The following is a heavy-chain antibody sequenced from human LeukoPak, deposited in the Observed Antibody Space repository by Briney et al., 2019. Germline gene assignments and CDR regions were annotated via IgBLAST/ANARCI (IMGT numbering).Heavy chain of an antibody. V-gene: IGHV3-23*01. D-gene: IGHD6-19*01. CDR3: AKREGYSSGWLEGSFDY. J-gene: IGHJ4*02. CDR2: ISGSGGST. CDR1: GFTFSSYA. Sequence: GGSLRLSCAASGFTFSSYAMSWVRQASGKGLEWVSAISGSGGSTYYADSVKGRFTISRDNSKNTLYLQMNSLRAEDTAVYYCAKREGYSSGWLEGSFDYWGQGTLVTVSS.